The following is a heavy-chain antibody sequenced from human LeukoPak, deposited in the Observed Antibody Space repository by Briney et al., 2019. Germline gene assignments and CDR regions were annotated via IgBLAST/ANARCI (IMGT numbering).Heavy chain of an antibody. CDR3: ARVGPSGEYDY. CDR1: GFSFIDYA. D-gene: IGHD3-10*01. V-gene: IGHV3-64*01. Sequence: GGSLRLSCAVSGFSFIDYAMHWVRQAPGKGLEYVSAISNNGGSTYYANSVKGRFTISRDNSKNTLYLQMGSLTAGDMAVYYCARVGPSGEYDYWGQGTLVTVSS. J-gene: IGHJ4*02. CDR2: ISNNGGST.